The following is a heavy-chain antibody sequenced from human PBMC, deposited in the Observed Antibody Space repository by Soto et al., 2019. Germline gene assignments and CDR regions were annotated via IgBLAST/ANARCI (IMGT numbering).Heavy chain of an antibody. CDR2: IWYDGSNK. CDR3: ARVIEYDYGDYGPAGYGMDV. J-gene: IGHJ6*02. D-gene: IGHD4-17*01. V-gene: IGHV3-33*01. Sequence: GGSLRLSCAASGFTFSSYGMHWVRQAPGKGLEWVAVIWYDGSNKYYADSVKGRFTISRDNSKNTLYLQMNSLRAEDTAVYYCARVIEYDYGDYGPAGYGMDVWGQGTTVTVSS. CDR1: GFTFSSYG.